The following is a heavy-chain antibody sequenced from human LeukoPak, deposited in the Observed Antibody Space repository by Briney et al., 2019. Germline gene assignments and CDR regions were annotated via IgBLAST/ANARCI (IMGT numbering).Heavy chain of an antibody. CDR1: GFTFSSYS. D-gene: IGHD2-15*01. CDR2: ISSSSSYI. CDR3: AKNTFCSSSSCQTALDY. V-gene: IGHV3-21*01. J-gene: IGHJ4*02. Sequence: GGSLRLSCAASGFTFSSYSMNWVRQAPGKGLEWVSSISSSSSYIYYADSVKGRFTISRDNAKKSLFLQMNSLRAEDTAVYSCAKNTFCSSSSCQTALDYWGQGTLVTVSS.